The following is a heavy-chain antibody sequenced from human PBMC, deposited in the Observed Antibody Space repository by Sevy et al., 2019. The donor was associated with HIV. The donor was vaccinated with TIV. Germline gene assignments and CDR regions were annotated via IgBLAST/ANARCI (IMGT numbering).Heavy chain of an antibody. J-gene: IGHJ4*02. CDR3: ARDRRAGYSSNWYRDFDY. CDR2: ISHDGFNQ. D-gene: IGHD6-13*01. CDR1: GFTFNTHV. V-gene: IGHV3-30*03. Sequence: GGSLRLSCAASGFTFNTHVMNWVRQAPGKGLEWVAVISHDGFNQYYADSVKGRLTISRDSSKTTLYLEMHSLRAEDTALYYCARDRRAGYSSNWYRDFDYWGQGTLVTVSS.